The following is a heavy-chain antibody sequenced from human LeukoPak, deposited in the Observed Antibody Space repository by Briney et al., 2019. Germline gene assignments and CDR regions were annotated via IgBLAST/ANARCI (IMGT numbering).Heavy chain of an antibody. D-gene: IGHD4-17*01. Sequence: GGSLRLSCAASGFTFSSYAMSWVRQAPGEGLEWVSAISGSGGSTYYADSVKGRFTISRDNSKNTLYLQMNSLRAEDTAVYYCAKDLRDNYYYYGMDVWGQGTTVTVSS. CDR1: GFTFSSYA. CDR2: ISGSGGST. CDR3: AKDLRDNYYYYGMDV. J-gene: IGHJ6*02. V-gene: IGHV3-23*01.